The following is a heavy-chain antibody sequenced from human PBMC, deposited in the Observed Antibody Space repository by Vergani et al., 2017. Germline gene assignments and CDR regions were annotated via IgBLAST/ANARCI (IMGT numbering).Heavy chain of an antibody. CDR2: IKSDGSIT. CDR3: ARDIRPTRGAGTPYFDY. J-gene: IGHJ4*02. D-gene: IGHD6-13*01. Sequence: EVQLVDSGGGLVQPGGSLRLSCAASGFSFNSYWMHWVRQVPGKGLLWVSRIKSDGSITAYADSVKGRFTISRDNAQNTLYLQMNSLRAEDTAVYYCARDIRPTRGAGTPYFDYWGQGTLVTVSS. V-gene: IGHV3-74*03. CDR1: GFSFNSYW.